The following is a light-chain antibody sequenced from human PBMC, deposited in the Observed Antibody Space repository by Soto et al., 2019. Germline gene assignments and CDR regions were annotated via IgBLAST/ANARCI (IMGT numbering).Light chain of an antibody. CDR2: AAS. J-gene: IGKJ2*01. CDR1: QGISSY. CDR3: QQYYSYPYT. V-gene: IGKV1-8*01. Sequence: AIRMTQSPSSFSASTGDRVTITCRASQGISSYLAWYQQKPGKAPKLLIYAASTLQSGVPSRFSGSGSGTDFTLTSSGLQSEDFATYYCQQYYSYPYTFGQGTKLEIK.